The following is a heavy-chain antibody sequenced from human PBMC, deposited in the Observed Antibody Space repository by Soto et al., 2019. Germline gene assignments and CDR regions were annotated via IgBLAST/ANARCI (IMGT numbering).Heavy chain of an antibody. V-gene: IGHV3-7*05. CDR3: ARDGTYRDSSFYSDVFDI. Sequence: DVQLMESGGCLVQPGGSLRLSCAASGFTFSYYWMTWVRQAPGKGLEWVANIRRDGGEEHYVDSVKGRFSVYRDNAKESLYLLMNSRRSEDTAVYYCARDGTYRDSSFYSDVFDIWGQGTMVTVSS. CDR2: IRRDGGEE. D-gene: IGHD3-22*01. CDR1: GFTFSYYW. J-gene: IGHJ3*02.